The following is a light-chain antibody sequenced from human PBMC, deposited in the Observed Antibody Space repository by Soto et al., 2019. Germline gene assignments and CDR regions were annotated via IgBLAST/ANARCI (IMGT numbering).Light chain of an antibody. J-gene: IGKJ2*01. Sequence: EIIMTQSPATLSVSPGERATLSYRASQSVDNNLAWYQQKPGQAPRLLIYGASTRATGIPARFSGSRSGTEFTLTISILQSEAYEVYYCQQYGEWPPSYTFGQGTKVEIK. CDR1: QSVDNN. V-gene: IGKV3-15*01. CDR3: QQYGEWPPSYT. CDR2: GAS.